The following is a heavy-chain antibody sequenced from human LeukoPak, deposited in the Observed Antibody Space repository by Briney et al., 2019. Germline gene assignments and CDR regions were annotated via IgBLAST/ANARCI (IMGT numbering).Heavy chain of an antibody. D-gene: IGHD1-26*01. CDR2: INPNSGGT. J-gene: IGHJ4*02. CDR3: ARVVNRIVGATTHDY. V-gene: IGHV1-2*02. CDR1: GYTFTGYY. Sequence: GASVTVSCTASGYTFTGYYMHWVRQAPGQGLEWMGWINPNSGGTNYAQKFQGRVTMTRDTSISTAYMELSRLRSDDTAVYYCARVVNRIVGATTHDYWGQGTLVTVSS.